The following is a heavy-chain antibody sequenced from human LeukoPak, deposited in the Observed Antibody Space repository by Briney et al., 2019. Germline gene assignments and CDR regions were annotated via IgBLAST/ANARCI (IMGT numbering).Heavy chain of an antibody. J-gene: IGHJ4*02. V-gene: IGHV4-31*03. D-gene: IGHD6-6*01. CDR2: IYYSGST. CDR1: GGSISNGESY. CDR3: ARGMDRSIAARWDY. Sequence: TPSQTLSLTCTVSGGSISNGESYWSWIRQHPGKGLEWIGYIYYSGSTYYNPSLKSRVTISVDTSKNQFSLKLSSVTAADTAVYYCARGMDRSIAARWDYWGQGTLVTVSS.